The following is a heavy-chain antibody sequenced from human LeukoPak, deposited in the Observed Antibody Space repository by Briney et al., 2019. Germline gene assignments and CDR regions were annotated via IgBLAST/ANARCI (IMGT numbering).Heavy chain of an antibody. CDR3: ASSLTGIAAAGGRDY. Sequence: PGGSLRLSCAASGFTFSSYSMNWVRQAPGKGLEWVSSISSSSSYIYYADSVKGRFTISRDNAKNSLYLQMNSLRAEDTAVYYCASSLTGIAAAGGRDYWGQGTLVTVSS. J-gene: IGHJ4*02. CDR2: ISSSSSYI. V-gene: IGHV3-21*01. CDR1: GFTFSSYS. D-gene: IGHD6-13*01.